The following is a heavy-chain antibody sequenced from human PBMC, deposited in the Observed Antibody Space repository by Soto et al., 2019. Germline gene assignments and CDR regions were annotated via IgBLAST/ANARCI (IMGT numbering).Heavy chain of an antibody. CDR2: ISYDGSNK. CDR3: AKAPARRRDGYNLFLDY. Sequence: GGSLRLSCAASGFTFSSYGMHWVRQAPGKGLEWVAVISYDGSNKYYADFVKGRFTISRDNSKNTLYLQMNSLRAEDTAVYYCAKAPARRRDGYNLFLDYWGQGTLVTVSS. D-gene: IGHD5-12*01. J-gene: IGHJ4*02. V-gene: IGHV3-30*18. CDR1: GFTFSSYG.